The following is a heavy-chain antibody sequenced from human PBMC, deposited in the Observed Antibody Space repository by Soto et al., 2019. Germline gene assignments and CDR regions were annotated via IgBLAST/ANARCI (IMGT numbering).Heavy chain of an antibody. CDR3: SRDWTHYDSRGRGEY. J-gene: IGHJ4*01. Sequence: ASVTVCCAGARGTSSSYRMHWVAQGAGRVLEWMGWINAGNGDTKYSQKFQGRVTITRDTSAITAYMELSSLRSEDTAVEDCSRDWTHYDSRGRGEYWPHGTRVTGS. CDR1: RGTSSSYR. CDR2: INAGNGDT. V-gene: IGHV1-3*01. D-gene: IGHD3-22*01.